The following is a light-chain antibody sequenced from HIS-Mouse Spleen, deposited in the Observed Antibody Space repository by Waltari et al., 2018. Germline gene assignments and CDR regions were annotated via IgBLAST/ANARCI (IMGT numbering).Light chain of an antibody. CDR2: GGS. CDR1: SSDVGSYNL. Sequence: QSALTQPASVSGSPGQSITISCTGTSSDVGSYNLVSWYQQHPGKPPNLMIYGGSKRPSGVSNRFSGSKSGNTASLTISGLQAEDEADYYCCSYAGSSTLVFGGGTKLTVL. CDR3: CSYAGSSTLV. J-gene: IGLJ2*01. V-gene: IGLV2-23*01.